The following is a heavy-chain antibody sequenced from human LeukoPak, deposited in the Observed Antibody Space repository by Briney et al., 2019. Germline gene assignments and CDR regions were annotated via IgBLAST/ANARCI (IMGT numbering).Heavy chain of an antibody. J-gene: IGHJ4*02. V-gene: IGHV4-59*01. Sequence: PSETLSLTCTVPGDSISNYHWSWIRQPPGKGLEWIGYIYYSGSTDYNPSLKSRVTLSIDTSKNQFSLKLSSVTAADTAVYYCARGGIFFDFWGQGTLVTVSS. CDR2: IYYSGST. CDR1: GDSISNYH. CDR3: ARGGIFFDF. D-gene: IGHD2/OR15-2a*01.